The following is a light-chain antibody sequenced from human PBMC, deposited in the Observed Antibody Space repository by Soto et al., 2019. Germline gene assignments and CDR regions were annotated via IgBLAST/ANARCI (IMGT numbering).Light chain of an antibody. CDR1: QSVGSN. CDR2: GAS. CDR3: QQYNNWPYT. J-gene: IGKJ2*01. V-gene: IGKV3-15*01. Sequence: EMVMTQSPATLSVSPGERATHSCRASQSVGSNLAWYQQKPGQAPRFLIFGASTRATGIPARFSGSGSGTEFTLTISSLQSEDFAVYYCQQYNNWPYTFGQGTKLEIK.